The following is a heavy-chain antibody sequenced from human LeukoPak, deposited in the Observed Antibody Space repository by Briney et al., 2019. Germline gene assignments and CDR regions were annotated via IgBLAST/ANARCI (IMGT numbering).Heavy chain of an antibody. J-gene: IGHJ4*02. CDR3: ARGEKPYDY. CDR1: GYTFTHYV. Sequence: GASVMVSCKPYGYTFTHYVSSEVRQAAGQDLGWMCWTNTYNSNTNEEQKVPGRVTMTTDTSTSTAYMELRILRSDDTAVYYCARGEKPYDYWGQGTLVSVSS. D-gene: IGHD1-26*01. CDR2: TNTYNSNT. V-gene: IGHV1-18*01.